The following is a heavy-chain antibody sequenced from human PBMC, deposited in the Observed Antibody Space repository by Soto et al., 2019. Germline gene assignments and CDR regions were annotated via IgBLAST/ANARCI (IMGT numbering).Heavy chain of an antibody. CDR1: GGSISSSSYY. D-gene: IGHD2-15*01. CDR2: IYYSGST. CDR3: ARTQAVFIDY. Sequence: ETLSLTCTVSGGSISSSSYYWGWIRQPPGKGLEWIGSIYYSGSTYYNPSLKSRVTISVDTSKNQFSLKLSSVTAADTAVYYCARTQAVFIDYSGQGTLVTVSS. J-gene: IGHJ4*02. V-gene: IGHV4-39*01.